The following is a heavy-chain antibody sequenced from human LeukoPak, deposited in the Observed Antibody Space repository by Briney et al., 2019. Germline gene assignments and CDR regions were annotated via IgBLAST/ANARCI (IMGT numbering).Heavy chain of an antibody. V-gene: IGHV4-4*07. D-gene: IGHD6-13*01. CDR2: IYTSGST. CDR1: GGSISSYY. Sequence: SETLSLTCTVSGGSISSYYWSWIRQPAGKGLEWIGRIYTSGSTNYNPSLKSRVTMSVDTSKNQFSLKLSSVTAADTAVYYCARERQAYSSSWYDYWGQGTLVTVSS. CDR3: ARERQAYSSSWYDY. J-gene: IGHJ4*02.